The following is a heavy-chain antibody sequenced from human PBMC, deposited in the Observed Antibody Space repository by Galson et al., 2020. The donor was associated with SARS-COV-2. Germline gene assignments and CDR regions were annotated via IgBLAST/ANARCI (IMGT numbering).Heavy chain of an antibody. CDR3: AIAAADRLDY. CDR2: ISWNSGSI. J-gene: IGHJ4*02. V-gene: IGHV3-9*01. CDR1: GFTFDDYA. D-gene: IGHD6-13*01. Sequence: GGSLRLSCAASGFTFDDYAMHWVRQAPGKGLEWVSGISWNSGSIGYADSVKGRFTISRDNAKNSLYLQMNSLRAEDTALYYCAIAAADRLDYWGQGTLVTVSS.